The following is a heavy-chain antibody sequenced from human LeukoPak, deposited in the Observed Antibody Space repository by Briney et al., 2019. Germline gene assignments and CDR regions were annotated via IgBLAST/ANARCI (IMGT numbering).Heavy chain of an antibody. CDR3: AREGYFGSGSYYSPDDAFDI. V-gene: IGHV1-18*01. CDR2: ISAYKGNT. CDR1: GYTFTSYG. D-gene: IGHD3-10*01. Sequence: ASVNVSCKASGYTFTSYGISWVRQAPGQGLEWMGWISAYKGNTNYAQKLQGRVTMTTDTSTSTAYMELRSLRSDDTAVYYCAREGYFGSGSYYSPDDAFDIWGQGTMVTVSS. J-gene: IGHJ3*02.